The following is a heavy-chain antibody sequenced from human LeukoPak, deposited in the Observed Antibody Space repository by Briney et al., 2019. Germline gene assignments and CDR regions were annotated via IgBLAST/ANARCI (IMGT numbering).Heavy chain of an antibody. CDR2: FDPEDGET. V-gene: IGHV1-24*01. Sequence: GASVKVSCKVSGYTLTELSMHWVRQAPGRGLEWMGGFDPEDGETIYAQKFQGRVTMTEDTSTDTAYMELSSLRSEDTAVYYCARVEGMHDAFDIWGQGTMVTVSS. D-gene: IGHD3-10*01. CDR1: GYTLTELS. CDR3: ARVEGMHDAFDI. J-gene: IGHJ3*02.